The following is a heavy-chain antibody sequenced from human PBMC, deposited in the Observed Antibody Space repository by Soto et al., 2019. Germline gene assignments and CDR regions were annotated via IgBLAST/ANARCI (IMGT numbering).Heavy chain of an antibody. D-gene: IGHD4-17*01. J-gene: IGHJ4*02. CDR1: GVSISSGDYY. CDR2: IYYSGST. V-gene: IGHV4-30-4*02. CDR3: ARSMTKVVTLDY. Sequence: SDTLSLTCTVSGVSISSGDYYWILIRQPPGKGLEWIGYIYYSGSTYYNPSLKSRVTISVDTSKNQFSLKLSSVTAADTAVYYCARSMTKVVTLDYWGQGTLVTVSS.